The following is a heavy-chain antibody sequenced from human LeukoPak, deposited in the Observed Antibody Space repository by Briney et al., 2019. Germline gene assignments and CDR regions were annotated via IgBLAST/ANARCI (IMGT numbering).Heavy chain of an antibody. Sequence: SETLSLTCTVSGGSISSYSWSWIRQPPGKGLEWIGYIYYSGSTNYNPSPKSRVTISVDTSKNQFSLKLSSVTAADTAVYYCARLPVRGVIGFVDYWGQGTLVTVSS. V-gene: IGHV4-59*08. CDR2: IYYSGST. CDR3: ARLPVRGVIGFVDY. CDR1: GGSISSYS. D-gene: IGHD3-10*01. J-gene: IGHJ4*02.